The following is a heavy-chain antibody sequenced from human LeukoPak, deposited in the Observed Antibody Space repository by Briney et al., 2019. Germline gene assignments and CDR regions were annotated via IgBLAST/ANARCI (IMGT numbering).Heavy chain of an antibody. CDR2: VSYDGGTT. Sequence: GGSLRLPCAAPGFTFSDFGMHWVRQAPDRGLEWVAVVSYDGGTTFYADSVKGRFTISRDNSKNILYLQVDSLTAEDTAVYYCAKEDYHGSGSYYPYWGQGTLVTVSS. CDR1: GFTFSDFG. V-gene: IGHV3-30*18. J-gene: IGHJ4*02. CDR3: AKEDYHGSGSYYPY. D-gene: IGHD3-10*01.